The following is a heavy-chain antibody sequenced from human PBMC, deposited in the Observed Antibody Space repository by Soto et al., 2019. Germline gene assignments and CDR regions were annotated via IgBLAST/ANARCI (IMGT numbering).Heavy chain of an antibody. J-gene: IGHJ6*02. D-gene: IGHD2-8*01. CDR1: GFTFTTYN. CDR2: ISSRSAYI. V-gene: IGHV3-21*01. Sequence: EVQLVESGGGLVKPGGSLRLSCAASGFTFTTYNINWVRQAPGKGLEWVSSISSRSAYIYYGDSVKGRFTVSRDNAKNSLYLQMNSLRGEDTAVYYCARVPQWCMHCLDVWGQGTTVTVSS. CDR3: ARVPQWCMHCLDV.